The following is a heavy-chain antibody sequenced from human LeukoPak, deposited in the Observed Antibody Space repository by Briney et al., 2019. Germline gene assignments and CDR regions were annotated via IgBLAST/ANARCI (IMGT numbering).Heavy chain of an antibody. D-gene: IGHD1-26*01. Sequence: PGGSLRLSCAASGFTFSSYSMNWVRQAPGKGLEWVSSISSSSSYIYYADSVKGRFTISRDNAKNSLYLQMNSLRAEDTAVYYCARDGIVGAKRYYFDYWGQGTLVTVSS. J-gene: IGHJ4*02. V-gene: IGHV3-21*01. CDR3: ARDGIVGAKRYYFDY. CDR1: GFTFSSYS. CDR2: ISSSSSYI.